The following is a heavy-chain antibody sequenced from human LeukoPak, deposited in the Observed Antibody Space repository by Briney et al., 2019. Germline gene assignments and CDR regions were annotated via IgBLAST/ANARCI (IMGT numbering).Heavy chain of an antibody. J-gene: IGHJ4*02. CDR1: GYTFTSYD. D-gene: IGHD2-2*01. CDR3: ARGIVVVAPFDY. Sequence: ASVKVSCKASGYTFTSYDINWVRQATGQGLEWMGWMNPNSGNTGYAQKFQGRVTMTRNTSISTAYMELSSLRSEDTAVYYCARGIVVVAPFDYWGQGTLVTVSS. CDR2: MNPNSGNT. V-gene: IGHV1-8*01.